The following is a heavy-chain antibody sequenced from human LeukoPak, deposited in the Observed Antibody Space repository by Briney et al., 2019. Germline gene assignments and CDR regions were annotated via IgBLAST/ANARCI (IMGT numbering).Heavy chain of an antibody. D-gene: IGHD3-22*01. J-gene: IGHJ4*02. V-gene: IGHV3-23*01. CDR1: GFTFTTYD. Sequence: GGSLRLSCAASGFTFTTYDMSWVRQAPGKGLEWVSAIIGSGGSTYYADSVKGRFTISRDNSKNTLYLQMNSLRAEDTAVYYCAKGTYYYDSSGYYGGYYFDYWGQGTLVTVSS. CDR3: AKGTYYYDSSGYYGGYYFDY. CDR2: IIGSGGST.